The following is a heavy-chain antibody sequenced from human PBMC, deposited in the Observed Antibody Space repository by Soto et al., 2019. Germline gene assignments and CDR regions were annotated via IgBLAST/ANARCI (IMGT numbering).Heavy chain of an antibody. CDR3: ASVHCSGGSCYSANRETIDY. D-gene: IGHD2-15*01. V-gene: IGHV3-21*01. CDR1: GFTFSSYS. CDR2: ISSSSSYI. Sequence: GGSLRLSCAASGFTFSSYSMNWVRQAPGKGLEWVSSISSSSSYIYYADSVKGRFTISRDNAKNSLYLQMNSLRAEDTAVYYCASVHCSGGSCYSANRETIDYGGQGTLATVS. J-gene: IGHJ4*02.